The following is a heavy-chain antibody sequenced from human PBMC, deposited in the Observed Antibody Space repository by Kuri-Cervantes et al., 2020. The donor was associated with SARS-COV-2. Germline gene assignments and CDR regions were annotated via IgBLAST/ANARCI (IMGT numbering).Heavy chain of an antibody. CDR1: GGSIGSSSYY. V-gene: IGHV4-39*01. D-gene: IGHD2-2*01. Sequence: SETLSLTCTVSGGSIGSSSYYWGWIRQPPGKGLEWIGSIYYSGSTYYNPSLKSRVTISVDTSKNQFSLKLSSVTAADTAVYYCATVIVVVPAAIGWSWFDPWGQGTLVTVSS. CDR3: ATVIVVVPAAIGWSWFDP. J-gene: IGHJ5*02. CDR2: IYYSGST.